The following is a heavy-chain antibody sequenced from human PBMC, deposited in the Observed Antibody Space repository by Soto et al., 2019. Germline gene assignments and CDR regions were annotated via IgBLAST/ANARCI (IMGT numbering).Heavy chain of an antibody. CDR2: TIPIFGTA. V-gene: IGHV1-69*01. CDR3: ARDRRRDYSSGYPTGNWFDP. Sequence: QVQLVQSGAEVKKPGSSVKFSCKASGGTLSSYAFSWVRQAPGQGLEWMGGTIPIFGTANYAQKFQGRVTITADESTSTAYMELSRMRSEDTAVYYCARDRRRDYSSGYPTGNWFDPWGQGTLVTVSS. D-gene: IGHD3-22*01. CDR1: GGTLSSYA. J-gene: IGHJ5*02.